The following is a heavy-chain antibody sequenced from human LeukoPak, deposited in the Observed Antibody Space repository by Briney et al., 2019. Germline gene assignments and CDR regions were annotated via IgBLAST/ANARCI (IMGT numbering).Heavy chain of an antibody. CDR3: ARGPSGSSWYGESRRNYFDY. J-gene: IGHJ4*02. CDR1: GFTFSDYY. Sequence: LRLSCAASGFTFSDYYMSWIRQPPGKGLEWIGEINHSGSTNYNPSLKSRVTISVDTSKNQFSLKLSSVTAADTAVYYCARGPSGSSWYGESRRNYFDYWGQGTLVTVSS. V-gene: IGHV4-34*01. CDR2: INHSGST. D-gene: IGHD6-13*01.